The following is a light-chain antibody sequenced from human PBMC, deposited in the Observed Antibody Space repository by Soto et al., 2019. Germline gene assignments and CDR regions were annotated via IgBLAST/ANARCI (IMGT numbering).Light chain of an antibody. Sequence: IPLTQSPSSLSASVGDRVTISCRASQGIATFLAWYQQKPGKAPKLLIYGATTLQSGVPSRFSGSGSGTDFTLTISSLQPEDFATYYCQQLNSFPIPFGPGTKVDIK. CDR2: GAT. CDR3: QQLNSFPIP. V-gene: IGKV1-9*01. CDR1: QGIATF. J-gene: IGKJ3*01.